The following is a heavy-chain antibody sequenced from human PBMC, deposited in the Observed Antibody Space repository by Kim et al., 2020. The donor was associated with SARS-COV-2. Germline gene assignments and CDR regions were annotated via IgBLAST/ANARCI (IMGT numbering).Heavy chain of an antibody. Sequence: SVKVSCKASGGTFSSYAISWVRQAPGQGLEWMGGIIPIFGTANYAQKFQGRVTITADESTSTAYMELSSLRSEDTAVYYCAAGGDLRWHVSGPLDYWGQGTLVTVSS. CDR3: AAGGDLRWHVSGPLDY. J-gene: IGHJ4*02. D-gene: IGHD4-17*01. CDR1: GGTFSSYA. CDR2: IIPIFGTA. V-gene: IGHV1-69*13.